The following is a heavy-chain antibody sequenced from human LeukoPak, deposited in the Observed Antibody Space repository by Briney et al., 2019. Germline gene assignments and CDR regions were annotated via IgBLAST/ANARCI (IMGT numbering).Heavy chain of an antibody. CDR1: VYSGSSYN. CDR3: ARRVVGATVGENWFDP. Sequence: PSVTLSLTATVYSGSSYNINWGRLGTPPGMGRTGIMNPNSGNTGYAQKFQGRVTMTRNTSISTAYMELSSLRSEDTAVYYCARRVVGATVGENWFDPWGQGTLVTVSS. D-gene: IGHD1-26*01. J-gene: IGHJ5*02. V-gene: IGHV1-8*01. CDR2: MNPNSGNT.